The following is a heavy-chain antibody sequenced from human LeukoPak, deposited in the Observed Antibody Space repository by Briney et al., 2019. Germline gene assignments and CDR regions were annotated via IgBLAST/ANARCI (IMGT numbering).Heavy chain of an antibody. CDR1: GYTFTTYA. J-gene: IGHJ3*02. CDR2: INAGNGNT. D-gene: IGHD1-1*01. CDR3: ARSGRSPAFDI. Sequence: ASVKVSCKASGYTFTTYAMHWVRQAPGQGLEWMGWINAGNGNTKYSQKFQGRVTITRDTSASTAYMELSSLRSEDTAVYYCARSGRSPAFDIWGQGTMVTVSS. V-gene: IGHV1-3*01.